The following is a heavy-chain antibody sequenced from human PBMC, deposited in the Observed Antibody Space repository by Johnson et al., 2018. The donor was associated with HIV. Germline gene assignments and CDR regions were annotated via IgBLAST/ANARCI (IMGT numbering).Heavy chain of an antibody. J-gene: IGHJ3*02. CDR1: GFTFDDYG. CDR2: INWNGSST. Sequence: VQLVESGGGVVRPGGSLKLSCAASGFTFDDYGMSWVRQAPGKGLEWDSGINWNGSSTGYPDSVKGRFTISRDNAKNSLYLQMNSLRAEDTALYYCARDRGAIAAAVNDAFDIWGQGTMVTVSS. CDR3: ARDRGAIAAAVNDAFDI. V-gene: IGHV3-20*04. D-gene: IGHD6-13*01.